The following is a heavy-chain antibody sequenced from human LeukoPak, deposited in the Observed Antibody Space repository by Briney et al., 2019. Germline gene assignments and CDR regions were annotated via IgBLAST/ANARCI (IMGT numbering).Heavy chain of an antibody. J-gene: IGHJ4*02. Sequence: SETLSLTCAVYGGSFSGYYWSWIRQPPGKGLEWIGEINHSGSTNYNPSLKSRVTISVDTSKNQFSLKLSSVTAADTAVYYCARANYYDSSSLDYWGQGTLVTVSS. D-gene: IGHD3-22*01. V-gene: IGHV4-34*01. CDR2: INHSGST. CDR1: GGSFSGYY. CDR3: ARANYYDSSSLDY.